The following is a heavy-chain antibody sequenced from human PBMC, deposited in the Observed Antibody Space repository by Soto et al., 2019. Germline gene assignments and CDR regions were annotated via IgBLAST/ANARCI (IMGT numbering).Heavy chain of an antibody. V-gene: IGHV3-74*01. Sequence: EVQLAESGGGLVQPGGSLRLSCAASGFTFSSYWMHWVRQAPGKGLVWVSRIKFDGSSTNYADSVRGRFTISRDNAKNTVYLQMNSLRDEDTAVYYCARGIRNYYGTDVWGQGTTVSVS. D-gene: IGHD5-18*01. CDR1: GFTFSSYW. CDR2: IKFDGSST. J-gene: IGHJ6*02. CDR3: ARGIRNYYGTDV.